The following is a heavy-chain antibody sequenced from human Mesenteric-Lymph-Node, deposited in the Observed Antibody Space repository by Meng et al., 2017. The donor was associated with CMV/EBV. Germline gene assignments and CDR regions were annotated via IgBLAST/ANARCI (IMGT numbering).Heavy chain of an antibody. CDR3: AKDPHEFWSGKNRFDS. V-gene: IGHV3-30*02. Sequence: GESLKISCAASGFTFSSYGMHWVRQAPGKGLEWVALIRYDGETKYYADSVKGRFSIYRDISKNMLFLHMSSLRPEDTAVYHCAKDPHEFWSGKNRFDSWGQGTLVTVSS. J-gene: IGHJ5*01. CDR2: IRYDGETK. CDR1: GFTFSSYG. D-gene: IGHD3-3*01.